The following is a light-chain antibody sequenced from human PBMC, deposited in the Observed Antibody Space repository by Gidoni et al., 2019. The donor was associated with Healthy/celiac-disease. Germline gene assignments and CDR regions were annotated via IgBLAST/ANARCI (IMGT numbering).Light chain of an antibody. J-gene: IGKJ2*01. Sequence: DIVMTQSPDSLAVSLGERATINCKSSQSVLYSSNNKNYLAWYQQKPGQPPKLLIYWASTRESRVPDRFSGRGAGTDFTLTISSLEAEGGAVYYCQQYYSTPYTFGQGTKLEIK. CDR1: QSVLYSSNNKNY. CDR3: QQYYSTPYT. V-gene: IGKV4-1*01. CDR2: WAS.